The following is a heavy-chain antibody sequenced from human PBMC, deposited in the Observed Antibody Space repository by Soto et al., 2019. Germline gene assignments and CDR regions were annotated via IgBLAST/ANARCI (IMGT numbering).Heavy chain of an antibody. D-gene: IGHD3-22*01. CDR1: GFSFMAYT. V-gene: IGHV3-30*18. CDR2: ISFDGNNK. J-gene: IGHJ4*02. CDR3: AKLGFDSSGASSVFDY. Sequence: QVQLVESGGGVVQPGRSLRLSCAASGFSFMAYTMHWVRQAPGKGLEWVALISFDGNNKYYADSVKGRVTISRDNSKNTLDLQMNSVRPEDTAVYYCAKLGFDSSGASSVFDYWGQGTLVTVSS.